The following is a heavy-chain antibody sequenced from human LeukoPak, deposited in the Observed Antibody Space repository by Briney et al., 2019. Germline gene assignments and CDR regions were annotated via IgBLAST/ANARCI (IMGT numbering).Heavy chain of an antibody. CDR2: IYYSGST. CDR1: GGSISGGGYY. CDR3: ARASEQQRDSIDY. J-gene: IGHJ4*02. Sequence: SQTLSLTCTVSGGSISGGGYYWSWIRQHPGKGLEWIGYIYYSGSTYYTPSLKSRVTISVDTSKNQFSLKLSSVTAADTAVYYCARASEQQRDSIDYWGQGTLVTVSS. D-gene: IGHD6-13*01. V-gene: IGHV4-31*03.